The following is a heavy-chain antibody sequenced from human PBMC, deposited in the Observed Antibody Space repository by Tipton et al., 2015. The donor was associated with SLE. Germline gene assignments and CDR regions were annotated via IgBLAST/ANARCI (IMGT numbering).Heavy chain of an antibody. J-gene: IGHJ3*02. CDR1: GFTFSSNA. CDR3: ARGLYGWGTFDAFDI. CDR2: ISYDGTNK. D-gene: IGHD3-10*01. Sequence: SLRLSCAASGFTFSSNAIHWVRQAPGKGLEWVAVISYDGTNKYYADSVKGRFTISRDNSNNTLYLQMNSLSTEDTAVYYCARGLYGWGTFDAFDIWGQGTMVTVSS. V-gene: IGHV3-30-3*01.